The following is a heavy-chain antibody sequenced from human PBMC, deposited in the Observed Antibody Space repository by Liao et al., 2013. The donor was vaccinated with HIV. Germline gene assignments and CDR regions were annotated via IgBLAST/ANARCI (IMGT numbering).Heavy chain of an antibody. J-gene: IGHJ4*02. Sequence: QVQLQQWGAGLLKPSETLSLTCAVYGGSFSGYYWSWIRQPAGKGLEWIGRIYTSGSTNYNPSLKSRVTMSVDTSKNQFSLKLSSVTAADTAVYYCARYDTMVRGVIYWGQGTLVTVSS. D-gene: IGHD3-10*01. CDR3: ARYDTMVRGVIY. V-gene: IGHV4-59*10. CDR2: IYTSGST. CDR1: GGSFSGYY.